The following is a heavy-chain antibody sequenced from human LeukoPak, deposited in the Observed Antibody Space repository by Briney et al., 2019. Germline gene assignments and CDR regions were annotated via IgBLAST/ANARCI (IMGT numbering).Heavy chain of an antibody. D-gene: IGHD1-1*01. Sequence: GGSLRLSCAASGFTFSTYAMSWVRQAPGKGLEWVSLISGSGDSTYYADSVKGRFTISRDNSKNTLYLQMHSLRAEDTAVYYCAKLNDNYYYYGMDVWGQGTTVTVSS. CDR2: ISGSGDST. CDR1: GFTFSTYA. V-gene: IGHV3-23*01. J-gene: IGHJ6*02. CDR3: AKLNDNYYYYGMDV.